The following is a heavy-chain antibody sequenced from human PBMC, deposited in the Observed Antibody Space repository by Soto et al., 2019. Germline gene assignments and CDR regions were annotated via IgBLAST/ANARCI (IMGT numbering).Heavy chain of an antibody. CDR3: ATYFSGGGGRGY. CDR1: GGSITSDH. J-gene: IGHJ4*02. D-gene: IGHD3-16*01. Sequence: QVQLQESGPGLVKPSETLSLTCTVSGGSITSDHWSWIRQPPEKGLEWIGQILYSGSSSYNPSLQSRVTISKATSKKKFSLRLSSVTAADTAVYFCATYFSGGGGRGYWGQGTLVTVSS. CDR2: ILYSGSS. V-gene: IGHV4-59*08.